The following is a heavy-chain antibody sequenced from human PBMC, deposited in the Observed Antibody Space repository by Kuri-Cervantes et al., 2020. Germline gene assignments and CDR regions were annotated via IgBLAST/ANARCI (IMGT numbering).Heavy chain of an antibody. D-gene: IGHD4/OR15-4a*01. CDR1: GYTFTTYY. CDR3: ARDTGAGFVTMGPSRDMDV. V-gene: IGHV1-46*01. Sequence: ASVKVSCKASGYTFTTYYLHWVRQAPGQGLEWMGIINPSGGSTSYAQKFQDRVPITRDRSMSTAYMELRSLRSDDTAVYYCARDTGAGFVTMGPSRDMDVWGKGTTVTVSS. J-gene: IGHJ6*03. CDR2: INPSGGST.